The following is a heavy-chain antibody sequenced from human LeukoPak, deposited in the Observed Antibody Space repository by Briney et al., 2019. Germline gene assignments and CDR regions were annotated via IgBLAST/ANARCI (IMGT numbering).Heavy chain of an antibody. V-gene: IGHV3-43D*03. Sequence: GGSLRLSCAASGFTFSRYSMNWVRQAPGKGLEWVSLISWDGGNTYYADSVKGRFTISRDNSKNSLYLQMSSLRPEDTALYYCAKVGKHTIAFHYYYMDVWGKGTTVTVSS. CDR3: AKVGKHTIAFHYYYMDV. CDR1: GFTFSRYS. J-gene: IGHJ6*03. CDR2: ISWDGGNT. D-gene: IGHD3-3*02.